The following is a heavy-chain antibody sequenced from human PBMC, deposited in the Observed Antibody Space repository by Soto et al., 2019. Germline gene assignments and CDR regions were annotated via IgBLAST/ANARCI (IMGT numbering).Heavy chain of an antibody. CDR1: GGTFSSYA. D-gene: IGHD5-18*01. V-gene: IGHV1-69*01. J-gene: IGHJ6*02. CDR2: IIPIFGTA. Sequence: QVQVVKSGAEVKKPGSSVKVSCKASGGTFSSYAISWVRQARGQGLEWMGGIIPIFGTANYAQKFQGRVTITADESTSTAYMELSSLRSEDTAVYYCARGIHVDTAMVTNYYYYYGMDVWGQGTTVTVTS. CDR3: ARGIHVDTAMVTNYYYYYGMDV.